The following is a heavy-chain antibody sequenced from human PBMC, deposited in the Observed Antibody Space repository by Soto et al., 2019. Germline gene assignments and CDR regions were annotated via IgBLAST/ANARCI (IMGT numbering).Heavy chain of an antibody. CDR3: AKAYYYIWGSYRRDAFDL. Sequence: GGSLRLSCAASGLTFSSYAMSWVRQAPGKGLEWVSAISGSGGSTYYADSVKGRFTISRDNSKNTLYLQMNSLRAEDTAVYYCAKAYYYIWGSYRRDAFDLRGQGTTVTVSS. J-gene: IGHJ3*01. V-gene: IGHV3-23*01. CDR1: GLTFSSYA. D-gene: IGHD3-16*02. CDR2: ISGSGGST.